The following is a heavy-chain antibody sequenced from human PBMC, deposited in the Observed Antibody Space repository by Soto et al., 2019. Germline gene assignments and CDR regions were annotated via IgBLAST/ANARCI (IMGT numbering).Heavy chain of an antibody. CDR2: IYYSGST. CDR3: ARTSSSVVNF. D-gene: IGHD2-15*01. J-gene: IGHJ4*02. Sequence: SETLSLTXTVSGDSISNAEYHWSWIRQPPGKGLEWIGYIYYSGSTFYNPSLKSRLTISVDTSKNQFSLKLSSVTAADTAVYYCARTSSSVVNFWGQGTLVTVS. CDR1: GDSISNAEYH. V-gene: IGHV4-30-4*01.